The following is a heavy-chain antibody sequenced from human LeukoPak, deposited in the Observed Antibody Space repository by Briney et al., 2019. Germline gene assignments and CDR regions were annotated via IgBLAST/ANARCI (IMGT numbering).Heavy chain of an antibody. V-gene: IGHV1-8*01. Sequence: GASVKVSCKTSGYTFSTYEINWVRQAAGQGLEWMGWMHPNSGDTDYAQKFQGRVTMTRGTSINTVYMELSSLRSEDTAVYYCTRGPRNDPWGQGTLVTVSS. CDR3: TRGPRNDP. J-gene: IGHJ5*02. CDR2: MHPNSGDT. D-gene: IGHD1-14*01. CDR1: GYTFSTYE.